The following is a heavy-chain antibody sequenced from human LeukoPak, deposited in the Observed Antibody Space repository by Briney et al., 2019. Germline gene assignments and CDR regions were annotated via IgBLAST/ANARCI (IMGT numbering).Heavy chain of an antibody. J-gene: IGHJ4*02. CDR1: GGSFSGYY. CDR3: ARGGLVGATIVDY. CDR2: INHSGSS. Sequence: SEALFLTCAVYGGSFSGYYWSWIRQPPGKGLEWIGEINHSGSSNNNPSLKSRDTISVDTSKNQSSLKLSSVTAADTAVYYCARGGLVGATIVDYWGQGTLVIVSS. D-gene: IGHD1-26*01. V-gene: IGHV4-34*04.